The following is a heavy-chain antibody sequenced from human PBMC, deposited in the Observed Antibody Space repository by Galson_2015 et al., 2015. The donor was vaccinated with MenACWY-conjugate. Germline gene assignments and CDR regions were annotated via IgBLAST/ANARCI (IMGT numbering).Heavy chain of an antibody. CDR3: ARIPTWGSSFGYFDY. D-gene: IGHD7-27*01. Sequence: SLRLSCAASGFTFSHYTMNWVRQAPGKGLEWVSAIGSTGTYIYYADSVKGRFTISRDNAKNSLILQMNSLRAADTAVYYCARIPTWGSSFGYFDYWGQGILVAVSS. CDR1: GFTFSHYT. CDR2: IGSTGTYI. V-gene: IGHV3-21*04. J-gene: IGHJ4*02.